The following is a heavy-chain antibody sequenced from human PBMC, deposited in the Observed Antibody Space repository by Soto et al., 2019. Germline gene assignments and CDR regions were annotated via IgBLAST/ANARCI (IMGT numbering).Heavy chain of an antibody. J-gene: IGHJ4*02. D-gene: IGHD3-10*01. CDR3: ARVSPGNDYDSGSYDY. V-gene: IGHV3-21*01. CDR1: GFTFSIYN. CDR2: ISSSSSYK. Sequence: EVQLVESGGGLVKPGGSLRLSCEASGFTFSIYNMNWVRQVPGKGPEWVSAISSSSSYKNYADSVKGRFTISRDNAKNSLFLQMNSLRAEDTAVYYCARVSPGNDYDSGSYDYWGQGTLVTVSS.